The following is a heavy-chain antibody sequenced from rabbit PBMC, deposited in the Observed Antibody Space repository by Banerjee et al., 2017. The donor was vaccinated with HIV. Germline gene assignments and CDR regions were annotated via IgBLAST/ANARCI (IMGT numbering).Heavy chain of an antibody. Sequence: QSLEESGGDLVKPGASLTLTCTASGFSFISNAMFWVRQAPGKGLEWIACIDAGVSGSTYYASWAKGRFIISKTSSTTVTLQMTSLTAADTATYFCARAGSSYATGAFDPWGPGTLVTVS. D-gene: IGHD8-1*01. CDR3: ARAGSSYATGAFDP. CDR2: IDAGVSGST. CDR1: GFSFISNA. V-gene: IGHV1S40*01. J-gene: IGHJ2*01.